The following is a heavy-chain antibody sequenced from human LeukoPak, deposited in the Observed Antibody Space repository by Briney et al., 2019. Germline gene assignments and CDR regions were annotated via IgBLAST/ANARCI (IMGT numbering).Heavy chain of an antibody. CDR2: IKGKTDGETT. J-gene: IGHJ3*02. Sequence: KPGGSLRLSCAASGFTFNNAWMSWVRQAPGKGLEWVGRIKGKTDGETTDYATPVKGRFIISRDDSKDTLYLQMNSLKTEDTAVYYCARGGLGSSGWYCCAFDIWGQGTMVTVSS. CDR1: GFTFNNAW. CDR3: ARGGLGSSGWYCCAFDI. D-gene: IGHD6-19*01. V-gene: IGHV3-15*01.